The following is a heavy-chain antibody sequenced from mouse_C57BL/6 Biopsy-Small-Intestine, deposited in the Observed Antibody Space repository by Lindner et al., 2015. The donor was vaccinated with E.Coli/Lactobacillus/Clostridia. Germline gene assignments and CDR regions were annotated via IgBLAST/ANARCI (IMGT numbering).Heavy chain of an antibody. CDR2: IYPGDENT. V-gene: IGHV1-82*01. Sequence: VQLQESGPELVKPGASVKISCKASGYAFSSYWMNWVKQRPGKGLEWIGRIYPGDENTNYNGKFKGKASLTADKSSNTAYMQLSSLTTEDSAIYYCAFYYGSRYFAMDYWGQGTSVTVSS. CDR1: GYAFSSYW. J-gene: IGHJ4*01. D-gene: IGHD1-1*01. CDR3: AFYYGSRYFAMDY.